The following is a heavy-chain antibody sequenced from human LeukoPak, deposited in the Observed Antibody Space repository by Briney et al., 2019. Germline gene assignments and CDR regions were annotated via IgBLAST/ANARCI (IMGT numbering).Heavy chain of an antibody. V-gene: IGHV3-23*01. CDR3: AVLRLDRVH. D-gene: IGHD4/OR15-4a*01. J-gene: IGHJ4*02. CDR2: ISGSGDST. Sequence: QPGGSLRLXCAASGFTFSSYAMSWVRQAPGKGLEWVSAISGSGDSTYYADSVKGRFTISRDNSKNTLYLQMNSLRAEDTAVYYCAVLRLDRVHWGQGTLVTVPS. CDR1: GFTFSSYA.